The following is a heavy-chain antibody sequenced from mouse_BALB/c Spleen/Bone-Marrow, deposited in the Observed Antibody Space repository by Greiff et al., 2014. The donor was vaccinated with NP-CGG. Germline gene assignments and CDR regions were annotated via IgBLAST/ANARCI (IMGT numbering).Heavy chain of an antibody. J-gene: IGHJ3*01. Sequence: VQLQQSGGGLVKPGGSLKLSCAASGFTFSDYYMYWVRQTPEKRLEWVATISDGGTYTYYSDSVKGRFTFSRDNARNNLYLQMSSLKSEDTAMYYCARDKGGYYVGGFAYWGQGTLVTVSA. CDR2: ISDGGTYT. CDR3: ARDKGGYYVGGFAY. D-gene: IGHD2-3*01. CDR1: GFTFSDYY. V-gene: IGHV5-4*02.